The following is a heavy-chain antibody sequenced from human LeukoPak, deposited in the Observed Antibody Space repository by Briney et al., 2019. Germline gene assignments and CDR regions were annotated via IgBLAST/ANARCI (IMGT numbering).Heavy chain of an antibody. CDR3: ARGRGGSGSPFDF. CDR1: GGSISSYY. D-gene: IGHD3-10*01. CDR2: IYSSGST. J-gene: IGHJ4*02. V-gene: IGHV4-59*01. Sequence: SETLSLTCTVSGGSISSYYWSWIRQSPGKGLEWIGYIYSSGSTNYNPSLESRVTISVDTSKNQHSLELSSVTAADTAVYYCARGRGGSGSPFDFWGQGTLVTVSS.